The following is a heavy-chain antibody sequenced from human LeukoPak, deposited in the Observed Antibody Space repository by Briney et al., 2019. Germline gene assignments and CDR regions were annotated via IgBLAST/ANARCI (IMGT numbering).Heavy chain of an antibody. V-gene: IGHV4-34*01. CDR2: INHSGST. J-gene: IGHJ4*02. Sequence: PSETLSLTCAVYGGSFSGYYWSWIRQPPGKGLEWIGEINHSGSTNYNPSLKSRVTISVDTSKNQFSPKLSSVTAADTAVYYCARSTSSSSCYYFDYWGQGTLVTVSS. CDR1: GGSFSGYY. D-gene: IGHD6-6*01. CDR3: ARSTSSSSCYYFDY.